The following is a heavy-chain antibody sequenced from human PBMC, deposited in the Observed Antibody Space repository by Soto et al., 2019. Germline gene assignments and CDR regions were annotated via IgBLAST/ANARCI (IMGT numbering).Heavy chain of an antibody. CDR2: IYYNAIT. CDR3: ARANIAAAGTIFDP. D-gene: IGHD6-13*01. Sequence: PSETLSLTCTVSGDSVSSGAYYWSWVRQPPGKGLEWIGYIYYNAITNYNPSLKSRVTILVDTSKSEISLTLNSVTAAEKAVYFCARANIAAAGTIFDPWGQGVLVTVSS. J-gene: IGHJ5*02. V-gene: IGHV4-61*08. CDR1: GDSVSSGAYY.